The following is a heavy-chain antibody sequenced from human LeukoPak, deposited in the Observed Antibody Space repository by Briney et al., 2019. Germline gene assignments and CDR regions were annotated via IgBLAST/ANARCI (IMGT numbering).Heavy chain of an antibody. CDR3: ARIGYQKLSYFDY. J-gene: IGHJ4*02. CDR1: GYTFTSHD. V-gene: IGHV1-18*01. Sequence: ASVKVSCKASGYTFTSHDINWVRQATGQGLEWMGWISAYNGNTNYAQKLRGRVTMTTDTSTSTAYMELRSLRSDDTAVYYCARIGYQKLSYFDYWGQGTLVTVSS. CDR2: ISAYNGNT. D-gene: IGHD2-2*01.